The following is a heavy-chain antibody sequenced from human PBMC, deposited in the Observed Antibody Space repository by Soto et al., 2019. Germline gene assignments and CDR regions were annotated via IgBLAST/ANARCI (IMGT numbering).Heavy chain of an antibody. CDR3: VRDARVRGVDV. CDR1: GGSISSGGYY. D-gene: IGHD3-10*01. J-gene: IGHJ6*02. V-gene: IGHV4-31*03. CDR2: IYYSGST. Sequence: QVQLQESGPGLVKPSQTLSLICTVSGGSISSGGYYWSWIRQHPEKGLEWIGYIYYSGSTSYNPSLKSRVTMSVATSKNQFSLNLSSVTAADTAVYYCVRDARVRGVDVWGHGTTVSVSS.